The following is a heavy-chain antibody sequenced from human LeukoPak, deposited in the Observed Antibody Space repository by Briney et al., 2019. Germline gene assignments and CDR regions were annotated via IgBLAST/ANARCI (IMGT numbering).Heavy chain of an antibody. V-gene: IGHV3-7*01. D-gene: IGHD3-10*01. J-gene: IGHJ4*02. CDR3: AREELLWFGEYHFDY. CDR2: IKQDGSEK. Sequence: QPGGSLRLSCAASGFTFSSYWMSWVRQAPGKGLEWVANIKQDGSEKYYVDSVKGRFTISRDNAKNSLYLQMNSLRAEDTAVYYCAREELLWFGEYHFDYWGQGTLVTVSS. CDR1: GFTFSSYW.